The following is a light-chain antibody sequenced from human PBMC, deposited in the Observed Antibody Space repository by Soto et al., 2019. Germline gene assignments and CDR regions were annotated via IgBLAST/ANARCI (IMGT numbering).Light chain of an antibody. J-gene: IGKJ1*01. CDR3: QQYSKWPPSR. Sequence: EIVMTQSPATLAGSPGETVTLSCRASQSLSGNLAWYQQKPGQAPRLLIFRASTRATGVPARFGGRGSGTEFTLTISGLQSEDFAGYYCQQYSKWPPSRFGPGT. CDR1: QSLSGN. V-gene: IGKV3-15*01. CDR2: RAS.